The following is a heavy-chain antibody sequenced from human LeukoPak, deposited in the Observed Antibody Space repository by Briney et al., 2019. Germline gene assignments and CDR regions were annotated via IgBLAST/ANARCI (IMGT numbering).Heavy chain of an antibody. CDR3: ARWAAAVDY. Sequence: GGSLRLSCAASGFTFSRYAMHWVRQAPGKGLESVSAISSNGGSTYYTNSVKGRFTISRDNSKNTLYLQMNSLRAEDTAVYYCARWAAAVDYWGQGTLVTVSS. J-gene: IGHJ4*02. CDR1: GFTFSRYA. CDR2: ISSNGGST. D-gene: IGHD6-13*01. V-gene: IGHV3-64*01.